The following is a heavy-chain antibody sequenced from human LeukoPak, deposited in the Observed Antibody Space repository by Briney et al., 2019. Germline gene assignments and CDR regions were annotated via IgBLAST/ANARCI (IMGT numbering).Heavy chain of an antibody. V-gene: IGHV3-33*01. Sequence: SGGSLRLSCAASGFTFSSYGMHWVRQAPGKGLEWVAVIWYDGSNKYYADSVKGRFTISRDSAKNTLYLQMNSLRAEDTGVYYCARDKVSGSYYGLDYWGQGTLVTVSS. CDR3: ARDKVSGSYYGLDY. D-gene: IGHD1-26*01. CDR2: IWYDGSNK. CDR1: GFTFSSYG. J-gene: IGHJ4*02.